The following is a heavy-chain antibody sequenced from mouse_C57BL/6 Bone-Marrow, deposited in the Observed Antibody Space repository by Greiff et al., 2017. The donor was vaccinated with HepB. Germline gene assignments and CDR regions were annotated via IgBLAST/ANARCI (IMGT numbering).Heavy chain of an antibody. V-gene: IGHV1-69*01. CDR1: GYTFTSYW. Sequence: QVQLQQPGAELVMPGASVKLSCKASGYTFTSYWMHWVKQRPGQGLEWIGEIDPSDSYTNYNQKFKVKSTLTVDKSSSTAYMQLSSLTSEDSAVYYCARFRLGYAMDYWGQVTSVTVSS. D-gene: IGHD4-1*01. CDR3: ARFRLGYAMDY. CDR2: IDPSDSYT. J-gene: IGHJ4*01.